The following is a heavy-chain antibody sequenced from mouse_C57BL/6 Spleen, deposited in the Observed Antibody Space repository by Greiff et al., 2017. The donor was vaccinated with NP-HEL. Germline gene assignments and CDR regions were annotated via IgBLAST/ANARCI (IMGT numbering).Heavy chain of an antibody. J-gene: IGHJ4*01. Sequence: VQLQQSGPELVKPGASVKISCKASGYSFTDYNMNWVKQSNGKSLEWIGVINPNYGTTSYNQKFKGKATLTVDQSSSTAYMQLNSLTSEDSAVYYGARGGMVTTDYYAMDDWGQGTSVTVSS. D-gene: IGHD2-3*01. CDR1: GYSFTDYN. CDR2: INPNYGTT. V-gene: IGHV1-39*01. CDR3: ARGGMVTTDYYAMDD.